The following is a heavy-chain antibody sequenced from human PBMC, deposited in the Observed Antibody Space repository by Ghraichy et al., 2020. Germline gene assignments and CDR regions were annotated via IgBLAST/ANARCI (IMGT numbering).Heavy chain of an antibody. D-gene: IGHD3-22*01. Sequence: SGPTLVKPTQTLTLTCTFSGFSLSTGGMCVSWIRQPPGKALEWLALIDWDDEKYYSTSLKTRLTISKDTSKNQVVLTMTNVDPVDTATYYCARTPKYYYDGSIYYSYYYAMDVWGQGTTVTVSS. J-gene: IGHJ6*02. CDR3: ARTPKYYYDGSIYYSYYYAMDV. V-gene: IGHV2-70*01. CDR1: GFSLSTGGMC. CDR2: IDWDDEK.